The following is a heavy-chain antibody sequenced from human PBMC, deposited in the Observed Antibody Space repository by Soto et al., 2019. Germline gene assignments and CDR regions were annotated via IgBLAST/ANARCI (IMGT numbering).Heavy chain of an antibody. CDR2: IFYIGNA. CDR1: GVSITSGDNY. D-gene: IGHD1-7*01. V-gene: IGHV4-30-4*01. CDR3: VRKTGTTFLGSFFDH. J-gene: IGHJ4*02. Sequence: PLSLTCTVSGVSITSGDNYWSWIRQPPGKGLGWIGYIFYIGNAYYNPSLQSRVTISVDTSRNQFSLRLTSVTAADTAVYYCVRKTGTTFLGSFFDHWGQGTLVTVSS.